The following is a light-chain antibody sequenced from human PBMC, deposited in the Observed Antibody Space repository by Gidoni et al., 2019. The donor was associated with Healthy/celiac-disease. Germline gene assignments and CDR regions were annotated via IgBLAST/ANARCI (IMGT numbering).Light chain of an antibody. CDR1: SLRSYH. Sequence: SSELTQDPAVSVALGQTVRITCQGDSLRSYHAGWYKHKPGQAPVLVIYGKNNRPSGIPDRFSGSSSGSTASLTITGAQAEDEADYYCNSRDSSGNHLVFGGGTKLTVL. V-gene: IGLV3-19*01. CDR2: GKN. J-gene: IGLJ3*02. CDR3: NSRDSSGNHLV.